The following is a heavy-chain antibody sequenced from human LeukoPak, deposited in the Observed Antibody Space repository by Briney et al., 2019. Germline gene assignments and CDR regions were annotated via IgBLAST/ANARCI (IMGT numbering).Heavy chain of an antibody. J-gene: IGHJ4*02. D-gene: IGHD4-17*01. CDR2: THYSGTT. V-gene: IGHV4-59*11. Sequence: SETLSLTCTVSGGSISSHYWSWIRQPPGKGLEWIGYTHYSGTTNYNPSLKSRATISVDTSKNQFSLKLSSVTAADTAVYYCADNVPANGDYPFPFDYWGQGTLVTVSS. CDR1: GGSISSHY. CDR3: ADNVPANGDYPFPFDY.